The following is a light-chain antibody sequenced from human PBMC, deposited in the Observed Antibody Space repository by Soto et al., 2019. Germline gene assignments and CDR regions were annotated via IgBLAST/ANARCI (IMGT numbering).Light chain of an antibody. CDR1: QSVSSSN. CDR2: YTS. V-gene: IGKV3D-20*02. Sequence: EIVLTQSPGTLSLSPGERATLSCRASQSVSSSNLAWYQQKPGQAPRLLIYYTSNRATGIPARFSGSGSGTDFTLTINSLAPEDFAIYYRHQRQSWPRTFGQGTKVDIK. CDR3: HQRQSWPRT. J-gene: IGKJ1*01.